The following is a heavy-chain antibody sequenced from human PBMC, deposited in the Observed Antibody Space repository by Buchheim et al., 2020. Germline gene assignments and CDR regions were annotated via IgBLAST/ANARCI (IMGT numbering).Heavy chain of an antibody. CDR2: INHSGST. J-gene: IGHJ3*02. Sequence: QVQLQQWGAGLLKPSETLSLTCAVYGGSFSGYYWSWIRQPPGKGLEWIGEINHSGSTNYNPSLKSRVTITVDTSKNQLSMKLSSVTAADTAVYYCARGRATYDYVWGSYRRHDAFDIWGQGT. V-gene: IGHV4-34*01. D-gene: IGHD3-16*02. CDR1: GGSFSGYY. CDR3: ARGRATYDYVWGSYRRHDAFDI.